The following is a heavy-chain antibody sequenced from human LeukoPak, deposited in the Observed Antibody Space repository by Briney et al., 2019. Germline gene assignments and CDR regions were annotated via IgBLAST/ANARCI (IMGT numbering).Heavy chain of an antibody. Sequence: GGSLRPSCAASGFIFSSYWMHWVRQAPGKGLEWVTVISYHARDQFYADSVKGRFTVSRDNSRNILYLQMNSLRVEDSAVYYCAAQPCINGICYLDYWGQGALVTVSS. CDR1: GFIFSSYW. CDR3: AAQPCINGICYLDY. CDR2: ISYHARDQ. V-gene: IGHV3-30*03. J-gene: IGHJ4*02. D-gene: IGHD2-8*01.